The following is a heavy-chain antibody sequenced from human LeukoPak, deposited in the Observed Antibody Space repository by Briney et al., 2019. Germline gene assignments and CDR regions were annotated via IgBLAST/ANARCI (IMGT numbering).Heavy chain of an antibody. CDR3: ASGWYRDGMGV. Sequence: PGRSLRLSCAASGFTFSSYWMSWVRQAPGKGLEWVANIKQDGSEKYYVDSVKGRFTISRDNAKNSLYLQMNSLRAEDTAVYYCASGWYRDGMGVWGQGTTVTVSS. V-gene: IGHV3-7*01. D-gene: IGHD6-19*01. J-gene: IGHJ6*02. CDR1: GFTFSSYW. CDR2: IKQDGSEK.